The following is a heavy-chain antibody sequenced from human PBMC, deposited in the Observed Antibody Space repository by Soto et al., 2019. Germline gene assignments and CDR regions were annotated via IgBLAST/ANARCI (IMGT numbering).Heavy chain of an antibody. CDR3: ARGDDYVWGSYRLNDAFDI. CDR1: GGSISSYY. CDR2: IYYSGST. J-gene: IGHJ3*02. V-gene: IGHV4-59*01. D-gene: IGHD3-16*02. Sequence: PSETLSLTCTVSGGSISSYYWSWIRQPPGKGLEWIGYIYYSGSTNYNPSLKSRVTISVDTSKNQFSLKLSSVTAADTAVYYCARGDDYVWGSYRLNDAFDIWGQGTMVT.